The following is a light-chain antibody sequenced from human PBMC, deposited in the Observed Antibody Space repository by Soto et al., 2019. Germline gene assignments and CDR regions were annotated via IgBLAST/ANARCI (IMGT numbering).Light chain of an antibody. CDR1: QSVSSSY. CDR3: QQYGLSPRT. CDR2: ASS. V-gene: IGKV3-20*01. J-gene: IGKJ1*01. Sequence: EIVLTQSPGTLSLSPGVRATLSCRASQSVSSSYLAWYQQKPGQAPRLFIYASSIRATGIPDRFSGSGSGTDFTLTISRLEPEDFAVYYCQQYGLSPRTFGRGTKVEIK.